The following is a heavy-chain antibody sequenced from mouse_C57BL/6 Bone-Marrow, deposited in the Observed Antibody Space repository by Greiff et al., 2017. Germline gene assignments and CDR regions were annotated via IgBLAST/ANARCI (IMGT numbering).Heavy chain of an antibody. CDR3: ASPIYGDSYVEFAY. CDR1: GYTFTSYW. D-gene: IGHD1-1*01. J-gene: IGHJ3*01. Sequence: QVQLQQPGAELVKPGASVKMSCKASGYTFTSYWITWVKQRPGQGLEWIGDIYPGSGSTNYNEKFKSKATLTVDTSSSTAYMQLSSLTSEDSAVYYCASPIYGDSYVEFAYWGQGTLVTVSA. CDR2: IYPGSGST. V-gene: IGHV1-55*01.